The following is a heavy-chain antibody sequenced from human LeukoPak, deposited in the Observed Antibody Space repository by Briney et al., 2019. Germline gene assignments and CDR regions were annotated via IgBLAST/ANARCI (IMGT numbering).Heavy chain of an antibody. V-gene: IGHV3-23*01. J-gene: IGHJ3*02. Sequence: GGSLRLSCAASGFSFSSFTMSWVRQAPGKGLEWVSAISGSGGSTYYADSVKGRFTISRDNSKNTLYLQMNSLRAEDTAVYYCAKQTGDLVDAFDIWGQGTMVTVSS. CDR3: AKQTGDLVDAFDI. CDR1: GFSFSSFT. CDR2: ISGSGGST. D-gene: IGHD7-27*01.